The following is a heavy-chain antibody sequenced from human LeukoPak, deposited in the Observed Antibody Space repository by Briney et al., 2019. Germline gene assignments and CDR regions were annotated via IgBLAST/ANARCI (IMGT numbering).Heavy chain of an antibody. Sequence: GGSLRLSCAASGFTFSSYAMSWVRQAPGKGLEWVSAISGSGGSTYYADSVKGRFTLSRDNSKNTLYLQMNSLRAEDTAVYYCASSSDYDFWSGYYLPYYYYGMDVWGQGTTVTVSS. CDR1: GFTFSSYA. V-gene: IGHV3-23*01. J-gene: IGHJ6*02. CDR3: ASSSDYDFWSGYYLPYYYYGMDV. D-gene: IGHD3-3*01. CDR2: ISGSGGST.